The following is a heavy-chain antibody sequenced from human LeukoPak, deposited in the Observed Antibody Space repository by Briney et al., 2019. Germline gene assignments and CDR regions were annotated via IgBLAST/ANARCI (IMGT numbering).Heavy chain of an antibody. CDR3: ARGQDIVLMVYDNWFDP. V-gene: IGHV1-2*02. J-gene: IGHJ5*02. D-gene: IGHD2-8*01. CDR1: GYTFTGSY. Sequence: ASVKVSCKASGYTFTGSYMHWGRQAPGQGLEWMGWINPNSGGTNYAQKFQGRVTMTRDTSISTAYMELSRLRSDDTAVYYCARGQDIVLMVYDNWFDPWGQGTLVTVSS. CDR2: INPNSGGT.